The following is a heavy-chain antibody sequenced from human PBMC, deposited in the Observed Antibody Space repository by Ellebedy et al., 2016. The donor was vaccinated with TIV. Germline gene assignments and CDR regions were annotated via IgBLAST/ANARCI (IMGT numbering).Heavy chain of an antibody. J-gene: IGHJ4*02. Sequence: AASVQVSCKASGGTFSSYASSWVRQAPGQGLEWMGWINSNSGGTNYAQKFQGWVTMIRDTSTSTVYMELMRLRSDDTAMYYCARSNDYWSGHYPLDSWGQGTLVTVPS. CDR2: INSNSGGT. D-gene: IGHD3-3*01. CDR1: GGTFSSYA. V-gene: IGHV1-2*04. CDR3: ARSNDYWSGHYPLDS.